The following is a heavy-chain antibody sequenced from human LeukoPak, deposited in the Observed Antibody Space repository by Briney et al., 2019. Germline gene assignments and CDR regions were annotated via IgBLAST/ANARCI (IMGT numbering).Heavy chain of an antibody. Sequence: PGRSLRLSCAASGFTFSSYGMHWVRQAPGKGLEWVAVISYDGSNKYYADSVKGRFTISRDNSENTLFLQMNSLRAEDTAVYYCARGYDSSGYFDYWGQGTLVTVSS. D-gene: IGHD3-22*01. V-gene: IGHV3-30*03. J-gene: IGHJ4*02. CDR1: GFTFSSYG. CDR2: ISYDGSNK. CDR3: ARGYDSSGYFDY.